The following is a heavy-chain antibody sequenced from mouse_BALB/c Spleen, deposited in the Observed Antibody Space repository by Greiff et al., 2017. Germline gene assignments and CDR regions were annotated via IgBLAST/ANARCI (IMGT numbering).Heavy chain of an antibody. Sequence: DVMLVESGGGLVKPGGSLKLSCAASGFTFSSYAMSWVRQTPEKRLEWVASISSGGSTYYPDSVKRRFTISRDNARNILYLQMSSLRSEDTAMYYCARGLYDGYHYYAMDYWGQGTAVTVSA. CDR3: ARGLYDGYHYYAMDY. CDR1: GFTFSSYA. CDR2: ISSGGST. J-gene: IGHJ4*01. D-gene: IGHD2-3*01. V-gene: IGHV5-6-5*01.